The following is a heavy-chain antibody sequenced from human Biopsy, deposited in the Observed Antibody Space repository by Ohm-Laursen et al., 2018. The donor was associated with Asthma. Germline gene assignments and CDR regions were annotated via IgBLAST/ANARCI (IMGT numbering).Heavy chain of an antibody. D-gene: IGHD3-3*01. Sequence: SLRLSCAASGFTFSHYGMHWVRQAPGKGLEWIAVISFDGKNKYYGDSVQGRFTISRDNSKNTLYLQMNSLRAEDTAVYYCAKWDTYYDFWSGYYTRYNYYYYGMDVWGQGTTVTVSS. V-gene: IGHV3-30*19. J-gene: IGHJ6*02. CDR2: ISFDGKNK. CDR1: GFTFSHYG. CDR3: AKWDTYYDFWSGYYTRYNYYYYGMDV.